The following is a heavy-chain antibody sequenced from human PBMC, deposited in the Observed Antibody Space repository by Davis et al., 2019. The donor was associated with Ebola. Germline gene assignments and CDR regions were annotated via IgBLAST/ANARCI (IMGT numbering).Heavy chain of an antibody. D-gene: IGHD2-2*01. CDR3: ARDRVGYCSSTSCFYYGMDV. V-gene: IGHV3-21*05. CDR2: ISTTSSYT. CDR1: GFSFSSYT. J-gene: IGHJ6*02. Sequence: GESLKISCAASGFSFSSYTMNWVRQAPGKGLEWVSYISTTSSYTNYADCVKGRFTVSRDNAKNSLYLQMNSLRAEDTAVYYCARDRVGYCSSTSCFYYGMDVWGQGTTVTVSS.